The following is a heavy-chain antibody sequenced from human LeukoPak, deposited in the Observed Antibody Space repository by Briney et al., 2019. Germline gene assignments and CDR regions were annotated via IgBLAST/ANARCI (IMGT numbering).Heavy chain of an antibody. CDR3: ARVTDPDYYYYMDV. Sequence: PSETLSLTCAVYGGSFSGYYWSCIRQPPGKGLEWIGEINHSGSTNYNPSLKSRVTISVDTSKNQFSLKLSSVTAADTAVYFCARVTDPDYYYYMDVWGKGTTVTISS. CDR2: INHSGST. V-gene: IGHV4-34*01. J-gene: IGHJ6*03. CDR1: GGSFSGYY.